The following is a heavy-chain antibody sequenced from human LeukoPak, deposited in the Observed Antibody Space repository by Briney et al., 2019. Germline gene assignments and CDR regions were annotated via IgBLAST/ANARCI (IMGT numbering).Heavy chain of an antibody. J-gene: IGHJ4*02. CDR1: GFIFRNHA. CDR3: AKSLGNQRVIDY. D-gene: IGHD1-14*01. V-gene: IGHV3-23*01. CDR2: VSARGGST. Sequence: RTGGSLRLSCAASGFIFRNHAMKWVRQAPGGGVEWGSGVSARGGSTFNTDSVKGRFIISRDNSKNTLYLEMNSLRPEDTALYYCAKSLGNQRVIDYWGQGTLVTVSS.